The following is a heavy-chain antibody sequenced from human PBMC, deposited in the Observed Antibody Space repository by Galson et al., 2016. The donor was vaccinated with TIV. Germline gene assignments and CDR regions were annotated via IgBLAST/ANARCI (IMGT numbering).Heavy chain of an antibody. CDR2: IYSGGST. CDR1: GFSVSSHY. CDR3: ARHLTTAEYFGLDV. Sequence: SLRLSCAASGFSVSSHYMSWVRQAPGKGLDWVSFIYSGGSTKYAGSVKGRFTISRDSSKNTVFLQMNSLRAEDTAVYYCARHLTTAEYFGLDVWGQGTTVTVSS. J-gene: IGHJ6*02. D-gene: IGHD3-9*01. V-gene: IGHV3-53*01.